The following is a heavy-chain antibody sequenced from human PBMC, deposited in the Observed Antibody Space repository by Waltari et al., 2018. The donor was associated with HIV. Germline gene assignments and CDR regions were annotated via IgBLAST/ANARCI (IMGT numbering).Heavy chain of an antibody. Sequence: EVQLVESGGGLVQPGGSLRLSCTASGFTFSTYWMSWVRQAPGKGLEWVANIRQDGSEKYYVDSVEGRFTISRDNAKTSLYLQMNSLRAEDTAVYYCARVITTVTFFDYWGQGTLVTISS. V-gene: IGHV3-7*01. D-gene: IGHD4-17*01. CDR3: ARVITTVTFFDY. CDR1: GFTFSTYW. CDR2: IRQDGSEK. J-gene: IGHJ4*02.